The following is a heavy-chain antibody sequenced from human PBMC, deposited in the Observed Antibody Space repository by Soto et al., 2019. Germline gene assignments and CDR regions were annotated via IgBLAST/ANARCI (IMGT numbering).Heavy chain of an antibody. CDR1: GGSFSGYY. V-gene: IGHV4-34*01. J-gene: IGHJ3*02. D-gene: IGHD6-13*01. CDR2: INHSGST. CDR3: ARKGWQLDAFDI. Sequence: SETLSLTCAVYGGSFSGYYWSWIRQPPGKGLEWIGEINHSGSTNYNPSLKSRCTITVDTSKNQFSLKLSSGTAADTAVYDCARKGWQLDAFDIWGQGTMVTVSS.